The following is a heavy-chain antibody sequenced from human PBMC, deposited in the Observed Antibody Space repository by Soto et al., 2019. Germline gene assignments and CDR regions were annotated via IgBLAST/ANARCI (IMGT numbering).Heavy chain of an antibody. Sequence: QVQLVESGGGVVQPGRSLRLSCAASGFTFSSYAMHWVRQAPGKGLEWVAVISYDGSNKYYADSVKGRFTISRDNSKNTLYLQMNSLRAEDTAVYYCARPHSGSPSFDYWGQGTLVTVSS. CDR3: ARPHSGSPSFDY. J-gene: IGHJ4*02. CDR2: ISYDGSNK. D-gene: IGHD1-26*01. V-gene: IGHV3-30-3*01. CDR1: GFTFSSYA.